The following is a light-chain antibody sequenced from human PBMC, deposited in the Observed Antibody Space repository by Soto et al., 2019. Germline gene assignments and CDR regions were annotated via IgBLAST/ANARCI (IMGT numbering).Light chain of an antibody. V-gene: IGLV1-51*01. J-gene: IGLJ2*01. CDR3: GAWDISLSVVV. Sequence: QSVLTQPPSVSAAPGQTVTISCSGSSSNIGRNYVSWYQQLPGTAPKVVIYDDNERPSGIPDRFSASKSGTSATLGITGLQPGDEADYYCGAWDISLSVVVFGGGTKVTVL. CDR1: SSNIGRNY. CDR2: DDN.